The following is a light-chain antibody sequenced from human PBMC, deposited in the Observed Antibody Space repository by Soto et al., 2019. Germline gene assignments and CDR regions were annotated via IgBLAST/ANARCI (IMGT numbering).Light chain of an antibody. CDR2: DAS. CDR1: QRISNW. J-gene: IGKJ1*01. V-gene: IGKV1-5*01. Sequence: IHITQSPSTLSASEEDKETNTCRTSQRISNWLAWYQQKPGKAPKLQIYDASTLQSWVSSRFSGSGSGTEFTLTISNLQPDDFASYYCQHYINFSGTFGQGTKVDIK. CDR3: QHYINFSGT.